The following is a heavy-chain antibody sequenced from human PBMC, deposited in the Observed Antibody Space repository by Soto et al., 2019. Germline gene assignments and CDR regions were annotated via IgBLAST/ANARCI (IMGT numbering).Heavy chain of an antibody. D-gene: IGHD4-17*01. CDR3: ARGTTVTTPFGY. CDR1: GGTFSSYT. Sequence: QVQLVQSGAEVKKPGSSVKVSCKASGGTFSSYTISWVRQAPGQGLEWMGRIIPILGIANYAQKFQGRVTITEDKSTSTAYMELSSLRSEDTAVYYCARGTTVTTPFGYWGQGTLVTVSS. CDR2: IIPILGIA. V-gene: IGHV1-69*02. J-gene: IGHJ4*02.